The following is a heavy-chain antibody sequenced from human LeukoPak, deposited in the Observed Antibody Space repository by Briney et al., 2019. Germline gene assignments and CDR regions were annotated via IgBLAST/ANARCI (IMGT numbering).Heavy chain of an antibody. CDR3: ARVVSSSWDYYYYMDV. J-gene: IGHJ6*03. D-gene: IGHD6-13*01. CDR1: GGSISTSNYY. V-gene: IGHV4-39*07. CDR2: IFYSGST. Sequence: SETLSLTCTVSGGSISTSNYYWGWIRQPPGKGLEWIGNIFYSGSTYYSPSLRSRVTISLDTSRNQFSLKLNSVTAADTAVYYCARVVSSSWDYYYYMDVWGKGTTVTISS.